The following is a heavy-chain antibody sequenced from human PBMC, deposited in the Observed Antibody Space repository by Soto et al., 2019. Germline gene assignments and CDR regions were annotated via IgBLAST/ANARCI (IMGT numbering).Heavy chain of an antibody. V-gene: IGHV1-2*02. CDR1: GYTFTAFY. D-gene: IGHD6-19*01. Sequence: ASVKVSCKASGYTFTAFYMNWVRQAPGQGLEWMGWVNPNTGVTKYAQKFQGRVTMTRDTSINTAYMELSGLTSDDTAVYYCAKGRPFRLGFQHWGQGTLVTVSS. J-gene: IGHJ1*01. CDR3: AKGRPFRLGFQH. CDR2: VNPNTGVT.